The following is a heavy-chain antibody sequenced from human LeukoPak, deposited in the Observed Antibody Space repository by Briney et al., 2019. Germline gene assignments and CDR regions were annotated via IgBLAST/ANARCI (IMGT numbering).Heavy chain of an antibody. CDR1: GGSISSYY. J-gene: IGHJ4*02. CDR3: ARDGRYSGYFDY. D-gene: IGHD1-26*01. CDR2: IYYSGST. V-gene: IGHV4-59*01. Sequence: KPSETLSLTCTVSGGSISSYYWSWIRQPPGKGLEWIGYIYYSGSTNYNPSLKSRVTISVDTSKNQFSLKLSSVTAADTAVYYCARDGRYSGYFDYWGQGTLVTVSS.